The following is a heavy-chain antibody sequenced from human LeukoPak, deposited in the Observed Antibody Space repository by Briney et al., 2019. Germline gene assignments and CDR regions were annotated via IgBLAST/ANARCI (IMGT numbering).Heavy chain of an antibody. D-gene: IGHD6-19*01. CDR1: GFTVSSNY. J-gene: IGHJ4*02. CDR2: IYSGGST. CDR3: ARDLHGWPRDQSV. Sequence: GGSLRLSCAASGFTVSSNYMSWVRQAPGKGLEWVSVIYSGGSTYYADSVKGRFTISRDNSKNTLYLQMNSLRAEDTAVYYCARDLHGWPRDQSVWGQGTLVTVSS. V-gene: IGHV3-53*01.